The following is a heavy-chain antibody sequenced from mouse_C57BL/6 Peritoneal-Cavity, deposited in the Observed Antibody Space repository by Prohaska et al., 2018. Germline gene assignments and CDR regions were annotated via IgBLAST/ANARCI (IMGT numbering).Heavy chain of an antibody. V-gene: IGHV11-2*01. J-gene: IGHJ1*03. CDR3: MRYDGNYWYVDG. Sequence: LAWIVDIHSDVSAINYAPSIKDRFTIFRDNDKSTLYLKVSKVRSEDTATYFCMRYDGNYWYVDGWGTGTTVTDSS. CDR2: IHSDVSAI. D-gene: IGHD1-1*01.